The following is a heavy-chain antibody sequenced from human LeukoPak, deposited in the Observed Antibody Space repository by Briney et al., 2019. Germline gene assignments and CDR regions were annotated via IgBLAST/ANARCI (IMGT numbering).Heavy chain of an antibody. CDR3: ARGSDSSGYYGDWFDP. CDR1: GGSFSGYY. D-gene: IGHD3-22*01. V-gene: IGHV4-34*01. J-gene: IGHJ5*02. Sequence: SETLSLTCAVYGGSFSGYYWSWIRQPPGKGLEWIGEINHSGSTNYYPSLKSRVTISVDTSKNQFSLKLSSVTAADTAVYYCARGSDSSGYYGDWFDPWGQGTLVTVSS. CDR2: INHSGST.